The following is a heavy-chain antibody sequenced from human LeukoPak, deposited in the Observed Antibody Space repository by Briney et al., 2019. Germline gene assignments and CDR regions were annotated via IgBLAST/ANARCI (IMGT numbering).Heavy chain of an antibody. CDR3: ATAPGGCSSTSCYSLDY. Sequence: GRSLRLSCAASGFTFSSYGMHWVRQAPGKGLEWVAVISYDGSNKYYADSVKGRFTISRDNSKNTLYLQMNSLRAEDTAVYYCATAPGGCSSTSCYSLDYWGQGTLVTVSS. CDR1: GFTFSSYG. V-gene: IGHV3-30*03. CDR2: ISYDGSNK. D-gene: IGHD2-2*01. J-gene: IGHJ4*02.